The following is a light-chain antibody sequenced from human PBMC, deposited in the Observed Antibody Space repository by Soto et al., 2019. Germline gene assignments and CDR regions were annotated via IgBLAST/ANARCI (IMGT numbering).Light chain of an antibody. CDR3: SSYTSNSTHVV. Sequence: QSALTQPASVSGSPGQSITISCTGTSSDVGGYNYVSWYQQLPGKAPKLMIYEVSNRPSGVSNRFSGSKSGNTASLTISGLQAEDEAAYYCSSYTSNSTHVVFGGGTKLTVL. CDR2: EVS. J-gene: IGLJ2*01. CDR1: SSDVGGYNY. V-gene: IGLV2-14*01.